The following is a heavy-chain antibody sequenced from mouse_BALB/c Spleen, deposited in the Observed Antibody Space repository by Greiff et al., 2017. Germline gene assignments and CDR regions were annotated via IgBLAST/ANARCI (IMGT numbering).Heavy chain of an antibody. CDR1: GFTFSSYA. CDR3: AGIYSRGFAY. CDR2: ISSGGSYT. Sequence: EVHLVESGGGLVKPGGSLKLSCAASGFTFSSYAMSWVRQSPEKRLEWVAEISSGGSYTYYPDTVTGRFTISRDNAKNTLYLEMSSLRSEDTAMYYCAGIYSRGFAYWGQGTLVTVSA. D-gene: IGHD2-1*01. V-gene: IGHV5-9-4*01. J-gene: IGHJ3*01.